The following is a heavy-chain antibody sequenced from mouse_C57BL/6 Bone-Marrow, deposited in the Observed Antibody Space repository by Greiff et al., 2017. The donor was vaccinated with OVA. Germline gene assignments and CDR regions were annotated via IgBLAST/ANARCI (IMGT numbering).Heavy chain of an antibody. D-gene: IGHD1-1*01. CDR3: ARDPYYYGTAYFDD. J-gene: IGHJ2*01. V-gene: IGHV5-4*01. CDR1: GFTFSSYA. Sequence: EVMLVESGGGLVKPGGSLKLSCAASGFTFSSYAMSWVRQTPEKRLEWVATISDGGSYTYYPDNVKGRFTISRDNAKNNLYLQMSHLKSEDTAMYYCARDPYYYGTAYFDDWGQGTTLTVSS. CDR2: ISDGGSYT.